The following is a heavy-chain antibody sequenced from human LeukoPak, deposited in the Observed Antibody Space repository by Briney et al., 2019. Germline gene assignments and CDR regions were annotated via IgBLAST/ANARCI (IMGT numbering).Heavy chain of an antibody. V-gene: IGHV4-34*01. CDR2: INHSGST. J-gene: IGHJ4*02. Sequence: SETLSLTCAVYGGSFSGYYWSWIRQPPGKGLEWIREINHSGSTNYNPSLKSRVTISVDTSKNQFSLKLSSVTAADTAVYYCASGEMATPTWGQGTLVTVSS. CDR1: GGSFSGYY. D-gene: IGHD5-24*01. CDR3: ASGEMATPT.